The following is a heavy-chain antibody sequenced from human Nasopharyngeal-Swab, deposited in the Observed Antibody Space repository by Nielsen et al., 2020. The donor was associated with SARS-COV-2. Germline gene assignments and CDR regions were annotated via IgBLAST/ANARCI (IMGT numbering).Heavy chain of an antibody. CDR2: IIPIFGTA. V-gene: IGHV1-69*13. CDR1: GGTFSSSA. D-gene: IGHD3-22*01. CDR3: ASSIGDYYDSSGYGDY. J-gene: IGHJ4*02. Sequence: SVKVSCKASGGTFSSSAISWVRPAPGQGLEWMGGIIPIFGTANYAQKFQGRVTITADESTSTAYMELSSLRSEDTAVYYCASSIGDYYDSSGYGDYWGQGTLVTVSS.